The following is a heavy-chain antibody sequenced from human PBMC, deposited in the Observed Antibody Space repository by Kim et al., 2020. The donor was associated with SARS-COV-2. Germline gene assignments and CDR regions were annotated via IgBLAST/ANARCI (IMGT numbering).Heavy chain of an antibody. CDR3: AKDPATIFGVVPLGYFDY. CDR2: ISYDGSNK. J-gene: IGHJ4*02. CDR1: GFTFSSYG. V-gene: IGHV3-30*18. Sequence: GGSLRLSCAASGFTFSSYGMHWVRQAPGKGLEWVAVISYDGSNKYYADSVKGRFTISRDNSKNTLYLQMNSLRAEDTAVYYCAKDPATIFGVVPLGYFDYWGQGTLVTVSS. D-gene: IGHD3-3*01.